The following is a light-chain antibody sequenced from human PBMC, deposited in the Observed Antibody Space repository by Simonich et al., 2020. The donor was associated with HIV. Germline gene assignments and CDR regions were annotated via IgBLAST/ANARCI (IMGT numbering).Light chain of an antibody. J-gene: IGKJ4*01. CDR1: QTISSY. V-gene: IGKV1-39*01. CDR3: QQSFSTPLT. Sequence: DIQMIQSPSSLSASVVDRVTITCRASQTISSYLNWYQQKPGKAPKLLIYAASSLQSGVPSRFSGSGSGTDFTLTISSLQPEDFATYYCQQSFSTPLTFGGGTKVEIK. CDR2: AAS.